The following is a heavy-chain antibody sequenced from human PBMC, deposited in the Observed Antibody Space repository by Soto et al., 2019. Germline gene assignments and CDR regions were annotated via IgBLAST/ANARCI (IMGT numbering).Heavy chain of an antibody. D-gene: IGHD1-1*01. CDR2: ISSSSSYI. V-gene: IGHV3-21*01. J-gene: IGHJ6*02. CDR1: GFTFSSYS. CDR3: ARDGRASYYYYGMDV. Sequence: PGGSLRLSCAASGFTFSSYSMNWVRQAPGKGLEWVSSISSSSSYIYYADSVKGRFTISRDNAKNSLYLQMNSLRAEDTAVYYCARDGRASYYYYGMDVWGQGTTVTVSS.